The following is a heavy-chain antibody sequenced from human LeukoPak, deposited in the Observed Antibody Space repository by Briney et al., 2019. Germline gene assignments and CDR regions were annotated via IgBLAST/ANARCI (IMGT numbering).Heavy chain of an antibody. CDR2: IYYTGST. J-gene: IGHJ4*02. V-gene: IGHV4-59*01. CDR1: GGSLDTYY. Sequence: PSETLSLTCTVSGGSLDTYYWTWIPQPPGKGLEYIAYIYYTGSTDYNPSFTSRVRMSLDTSKNQFSLVLNSVTAADTAVYYCARGRYGGGWYDYWGQGTLVTVSS. D-gene: IGHD6-19*01. CDR3: ARGRYGGGWYDY.